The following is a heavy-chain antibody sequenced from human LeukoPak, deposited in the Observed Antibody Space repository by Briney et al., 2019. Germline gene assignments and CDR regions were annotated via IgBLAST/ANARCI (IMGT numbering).Heavy chain of an antibody. Sequence: GRSLRLSCAASGFTFSSYGMHWVSQAPGKGLEWVAVISYDGSNKYYADSVKGRFTISRDNSKNTLYLQMNSLRAEDTAVYYCSKDFAYDSSPQPWGQGTLVTVSS. D-gene: IGHD3-22*01. V-gene: IGHV3-30*18. J-gene: IGHJ5*02. CDR3: SKDFAYDSSPQP. CDR1: GFTFSSYG. CDR2: ISYDGSNK.